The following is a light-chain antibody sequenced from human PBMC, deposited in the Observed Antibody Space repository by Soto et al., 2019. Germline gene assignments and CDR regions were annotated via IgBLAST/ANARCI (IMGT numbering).Light chain of an antibody. CDR1: TSNIGTYY. Sequence: QSVLTQPPSVSAAPRQRVTISCSGSTSNIGTYYVSWYQQLPGAAPKLLIYDNNKRPSGIPDRFSGSKSGTSATLGITGLQTGDEADYYCETWDNSLSAVVFGGGTKVTVL. J-gene: IGLJ2*01. CDR2: DNN. V-gene: IGLV1-51*01. CDR3: ETWDNSLSAVV.